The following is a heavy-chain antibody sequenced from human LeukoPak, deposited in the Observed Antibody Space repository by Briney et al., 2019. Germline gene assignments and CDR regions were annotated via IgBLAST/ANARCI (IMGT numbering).Heavy chain of an antibody. D-gene: IGHD3-22*01. J-gene: IGHJ3*02. V-gene: IGHV3-21*01. CDR2: ISSSSSYT. CDR1: GFTFSSYS. Sequence: PGGSLRLSCAASGFTFSSYSMNWVRQAPGKGLEWVSSISSSSSYTYYADSVKGRFTISRDNAKNSLYLQMNSLRAEDTAVYYCAREGANYYDSSGYPVDIWGQETMVTVSS. CDR3: AREGANYYDSSGYPVDI.